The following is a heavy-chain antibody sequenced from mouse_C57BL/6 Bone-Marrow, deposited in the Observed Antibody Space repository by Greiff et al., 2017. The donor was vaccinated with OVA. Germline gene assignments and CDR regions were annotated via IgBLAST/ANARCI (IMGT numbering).Heavy chain of an antibody. D-gene: IGHD2-5*01. J-gene: IGHJ4*01. V-gene: IGHV3-6*01. CDR2: ISYDGSN. CDR1: GYSITSGYY. CDR3: ARNAYYSNYDYYAMDY. Sequence: ESGPGLVKPSQSLSPTCSVPGYSITSGYYWNWIRQFPGNKLEWMGYISYDGSNNYNPSLKNRISITRDTSKNQFFLKLNSVTTEDTATYYCARNAYYSNYDYYAMDYWGQGTSVTVSS.